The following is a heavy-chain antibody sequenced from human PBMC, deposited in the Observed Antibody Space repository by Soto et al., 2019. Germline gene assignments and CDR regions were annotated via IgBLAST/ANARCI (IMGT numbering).Heavy chain of an antibody. Sequence: VESLKISCHGSGDSFASYWIGWVRQMPWKDLEWMGIIYPGDSDTRYSPSFQGQVTISADKSLRTAYLQWTSLKASDTALYYCARTRSFTLGFYYDGMDVWGQGTTVTVSS. CDR1: GDSFASYW. J-gene: IGHJ6*02. V-gene: IGHV5-51*01. D-gene: IGHD6-6*01. CDR2: IYPGDSDT. CDR3: ARTRSFTLGFYYDGMDV.